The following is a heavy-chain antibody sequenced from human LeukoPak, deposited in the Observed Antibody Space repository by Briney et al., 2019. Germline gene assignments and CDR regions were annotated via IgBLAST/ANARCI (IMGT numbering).Heavy chain of an antibody. CDR1: GGTFSSYA. CDR3: ARNPGVVPAAIETWYFDL. J-gene: IGHJ2*01. CDR2: IIPIFGTA. V-gene: IGHV1-69*13. Sequence: GASVKVSCKASGGTFSSYAISWVRQAPGQGLEWMGGIIPIFGTANYAQKFQGRVTITADESTSTAYMELSSLRSEDTAVYYCARNPGVVPAAIETWYFDLWGRGTLVTVSS. D-gene: IGHD2-2*01.